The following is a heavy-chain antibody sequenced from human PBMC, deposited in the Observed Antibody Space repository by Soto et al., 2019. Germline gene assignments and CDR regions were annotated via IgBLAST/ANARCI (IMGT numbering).Heavy chain of an antibody. CDR1: GFIFSNYW. CDR3: ARIGYSSSSFDY. V-gene: IGHV3-7*01. J-gene: IGHJ4*02. D-gene: IGHD6-6*01. CDR2: IKQDGSKI. Sequence: GGSLRLSCAASGFIFSNYWMSWVRQPPGKGLEWVANIKQDGSKIYYVVSVEGRFTISRDNAKNSVYLQMNSLRAEDTAVYFCARIGYSSSSFDYWGQGTLVTVSS.